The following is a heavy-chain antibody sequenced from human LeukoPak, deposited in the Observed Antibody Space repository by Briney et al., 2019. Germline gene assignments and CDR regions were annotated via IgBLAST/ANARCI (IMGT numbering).Heavy chain of an antibody. J-gene: IGHJ2*01. V-gene: IGHV3-7*01. CDR3: TRWVDWYLDL. CDR2: IRQDGSDR. CDR1: GFTFSSYW. Sequence: GGSLRLSCAAPGFTFSSYWMSWVRQAPGKGLEWVANIRQDGSDRYYVDSVKGRFTISRDNAKNSLYLQMNSLRAEDTAVYYCTRWVDWYLDLWGRGTLVTVSS.